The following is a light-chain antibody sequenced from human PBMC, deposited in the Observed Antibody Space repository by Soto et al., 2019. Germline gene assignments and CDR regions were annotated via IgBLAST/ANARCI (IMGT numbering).Light chain of an antibody. CDR1: QSLVHSDGNTS. CDR2: KIS. V-gene: IGKV2-24*01. J-gene: IGKJ4*01. Sequence: DIVMTQTPVSSSVALGQSASISCKSSQSLVHSDGNTSLNWLHQRPGQPPRLLIYKISKRLSGVPDRFSGSGAGTFFTLRISRLEPEDVGIYYCAQAAQFPLTFGGGTKVDIK. CDR3: AQAAQFPLT.